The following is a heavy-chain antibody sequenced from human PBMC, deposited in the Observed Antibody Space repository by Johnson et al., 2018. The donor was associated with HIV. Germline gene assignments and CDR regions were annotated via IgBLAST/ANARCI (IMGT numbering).Heavy chain of an antibody. J-gene: IGHJ3*02. CDR2: ISGSGGST. V-gene: IGHV3-NL1*01. CDR3: ATLGGTVTTRAIAQPHDAFDI. Sequence: QVQLVESGGGVVQPGGSLRLSCAASGFTFSSYGMHWVHQATGKGLEWVSAISGSGGSTYYADSVKGRFTISRDNSKNTLYLQMNSLRAEDTAVYYCATLGGTVTTRAIAQPHDAFDIWGQGTMVTVSS. D-gene: IGHD4-17*01. CDR1: GFTFSSYG.